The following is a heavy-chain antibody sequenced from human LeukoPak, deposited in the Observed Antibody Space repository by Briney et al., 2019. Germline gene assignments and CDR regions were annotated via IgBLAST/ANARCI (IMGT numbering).Heavy chain of an antibody. J-gene: IGHJ4*02. V-gene: IGHV3-48*03. CDR3: ARGDTSGWSDY. CDR1: GFTLSSYG. Sequence: GGSLGLSCAASGFTLSSYGMNWVRQAPGKGLEWVSYIRSSGSTIYYADSVKGRFTISRDNAKNSLYLQMNSLRAEDTAVYYCARGDTSGWSDYWGQGTLVTVSS. CDR2: IRSSGSTI. D-gene: IGHD6-19*01.